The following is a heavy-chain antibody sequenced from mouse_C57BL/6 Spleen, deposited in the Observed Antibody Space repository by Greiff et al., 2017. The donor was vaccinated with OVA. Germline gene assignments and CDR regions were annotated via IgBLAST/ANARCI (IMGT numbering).Heavy chain of an antibody. V-gene: IGHV1-18*01. CDR3: ARRLGSYPMDY. CDR2: INPNNGGT. J-gene: IGHJ4*01. D-gene: IGHD1-2*01. Sequence: VQLKESGPELVKPGASVKIPCKASGYTFTDYNMDWVKQSHGKSLEWIGDINPNNGGTIYNQKFKGKATLTVDKSSSTAYMELRSLTSEDTAVYYCARRLGSYPMDYWGQGTSVTVSS. CDR1: GYTFTDYN.